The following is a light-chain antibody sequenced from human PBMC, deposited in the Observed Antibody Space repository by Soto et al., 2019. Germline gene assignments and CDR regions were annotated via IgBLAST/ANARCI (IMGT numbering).Light chain of an antibody. Sequence: QSALTQPPSASGTPGQRITISCSGRTSNIGSNIVAWYQHLPGTAPKLLIYDNNQRPSGVPDRFFGSKSGTSASLAISGLQPDDESHYYCAAWDDSLNGLVFGGGTQLTVL. CDR3: AAWDDSLNGLV. V-gene: IGLV1-44*01. J-gene: IGLJ3*02. CDR1: TSNIGSNI. CDR2: DNN.